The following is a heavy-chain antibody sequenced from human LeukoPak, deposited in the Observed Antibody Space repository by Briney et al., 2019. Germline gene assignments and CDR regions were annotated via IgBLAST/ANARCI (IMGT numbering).Heavy chain of an antibody. J-gene: IGHJ6*02. Sequence: SVKVSCKASGGTFSSYAISWVRQAPGQGLEWMGRIIPILGIANYAQKFQGRVTITADKSTSTAYMELSSLRSEDTAVYYCARNPPTSSYYYYYGMGVWGQGTTVTVSS. CDR3: ARNPPTSSYYYYYGMGV. CDR2: IIPILGIA. D-gene: IGHD2-2*01. V-gene: IGHV1-69*04. CDR1: GGTFSSYA.